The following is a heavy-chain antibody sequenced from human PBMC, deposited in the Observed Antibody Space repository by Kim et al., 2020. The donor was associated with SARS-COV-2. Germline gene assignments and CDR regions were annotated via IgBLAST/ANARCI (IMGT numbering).Heavy chain of an antibody. D-gene: IGHD3-10*01. CDR2: INHSGST. Sequence: SETLSLTCAVYGGSFSGYYWSWIRQPPGKGLEWIGEINHSGSTNYNPSLKSRVTISVDTSKNQFSLKLSSVTAADTAVYYCARGLVLLWFGERGNWFDPWGQGTLVTVSS. J-gene: IGHJ5*02. CDR3: ARGLVLLWFGERGNWFDP. CDR1: GGSFSGYY. V-gene: IGHV4-34*01.